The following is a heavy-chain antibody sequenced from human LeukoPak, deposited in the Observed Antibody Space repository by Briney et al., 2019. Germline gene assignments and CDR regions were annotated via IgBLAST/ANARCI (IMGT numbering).Heavy chain of an antibody. J-gene: IGHJ4*02. D-gene: IGHD3-22*01. CDR1: DYSISSGDY. CDR2: VYHSGST. CDR3: ARNDSSGYFDH. Sequence: KPSETLSLTCAVSDYSISSGDYWGWIRQPPGKGLEWIGSVYHSGSTHYSPSLKSRVTISVDTSKNQFSLKLSSVTAADTAVYYCARNDSSGYFDHWGQGTLVTVSS. V-gene: IGHV4-38-2*01.